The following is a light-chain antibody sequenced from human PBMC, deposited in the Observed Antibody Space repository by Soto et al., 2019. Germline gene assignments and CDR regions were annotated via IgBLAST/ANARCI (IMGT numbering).Light chain of an antibody. V-gene: IGKV1-27*01. CDR1: QDIRNF. CDR2: AAS. J-gene: IGKJ3*01. Sequence: DIQRTQSPTSLSASVGDRVTITCRASQDIRNFVAWYQQKPGKAPKLLIYAASTLQSGVPSRFSGSGSGTDFTLTINSLQPEDVATYSGKKYSSVPVFGPGTKVEIK. CDR3: KKYSSVPV.